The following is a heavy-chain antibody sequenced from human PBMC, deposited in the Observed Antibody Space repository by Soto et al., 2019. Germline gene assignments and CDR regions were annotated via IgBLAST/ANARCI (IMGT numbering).Heavy chain of an antibody. Sequence: EAQLVESGGGLVEPGGSLRVSCAAFGFSFSDAWMIWVRQAPGKGLEWVGRIKSKAHGETADYAALVKGRFTISRDDSKNTVYLQMNSLKIEDTAVYYCTTGVDGYNPFDYWGQGTLVTVSS. CDR2: IKSKAHGETA. D-gene: IGHD5-12*01. CDR3: TTGVDGYNPFDY. J-gene: IGHJ4*02. V-gene: IGHV3-15*07. CDR1: GFSFSDAW.